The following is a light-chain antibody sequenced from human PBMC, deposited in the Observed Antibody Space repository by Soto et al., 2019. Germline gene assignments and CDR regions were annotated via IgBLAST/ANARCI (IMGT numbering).Light chain of an antibody. J-gene: IGKJ2*01. CDR2: AAS. CDR1: QNINDY. CDR3: QQYYNYPYT. Sequence: AIQMTQSPSSLSASTGDRITITCRASQNINDYLAWYQQKPGKAPKLLMYAASTLQSGVPSNFSGSGSWTDFTLTMSRLQSEDFATYYCQQYYNYPYTFGQGTKLEIK. V-gene: IGKV1-8*01.